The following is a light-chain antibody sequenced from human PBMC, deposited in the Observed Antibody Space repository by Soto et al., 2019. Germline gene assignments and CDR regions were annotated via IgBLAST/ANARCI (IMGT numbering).Light chain of an antibody. Sequence: QSVLTQPASVSGSLGQSTTISCTGTSSDVGGYNYVSWYQQHPGEAPKLMIYEVSYRPSGVSNRFSGSKSGNTASLTISGLQVEDEADYYCSSYTSSSTYVFGGGTKVTVL. CDR3: SSYTSSSTYV. J-gene: IGLJ1*01. CDR1: SSDVGGYNY. CDR2: EVS. V-gene: IGLV2-14*01.